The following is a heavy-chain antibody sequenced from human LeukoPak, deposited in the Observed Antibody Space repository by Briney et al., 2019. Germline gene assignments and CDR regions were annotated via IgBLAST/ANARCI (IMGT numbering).Heavy chain of an antibody. CDR3: AQGGSFQDAFDI. D-gene: IGHD1-26*01. CDR1: GYTFTGYY. J-gene: IGHJ3*02. Sequence: ASVKVSCKASGYTFTGYYMHWVRQAPGQGLEWMGCINPNSGGTDFAQKFQGRVTMTRDTSISTAYMELRSLRSDDTAVYYCAQGGSFQDAFDIWGQGTVVTVSS. CDR2: INPNSGGT. V-gene: IGHV1-2*02.